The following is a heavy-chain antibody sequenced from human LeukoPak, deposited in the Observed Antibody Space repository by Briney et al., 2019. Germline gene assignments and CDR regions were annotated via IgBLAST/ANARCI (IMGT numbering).Heavy chain of an antibody. CDR2: ISAYNGNT. CDR3: ARSENRYYYDSSGYKGLDY. D-gene: IGHD3-22*01. V-gene: IGHV1-18*01. J-gene: IGHJ4*02. CDR1: GYTFTSYG. Sequence: ASVKVSCKASGYTFTSYGISWARQAPGQGLEWMGWISAYNGNTDYAQKLQGRVTMTTDTSTSTAYMELRSLRSDDTAVYYCARSENRYYYDSSGYKGLDYWGQGTLVTVSS.